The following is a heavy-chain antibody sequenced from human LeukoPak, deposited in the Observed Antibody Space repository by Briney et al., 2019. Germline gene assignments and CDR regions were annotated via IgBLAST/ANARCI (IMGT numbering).Heavy chain of an antibody. CDR3: ARVVPPLYHFDY. D-gene: IGHD2-2*02. Sequence: SVRLSCAASGFTFSNSWMSWVRQPPGKGLEWVANIKQDGIEKYYVGSVKGRFTISRDNAKNSLYLQMNSLRAEDTAVYFCARVVPPLYHFDYWGQGTLVIVSS. CDR2: IKQDGIEK. CDR1: GFTFSNSW. V-gene: IGHV3-7*01. J-gene: IGHJ4*02.